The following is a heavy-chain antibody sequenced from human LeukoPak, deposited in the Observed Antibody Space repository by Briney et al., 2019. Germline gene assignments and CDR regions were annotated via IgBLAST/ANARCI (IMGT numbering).Heavy chain of an antibody. CDR3: ARDQLYCSSTSCYVDWFDP. J-gene: IGHJ5*02. CDR2: IIHSGST. CDR1: GYSISSGYY. D-gene: IGHD2-2*01. V-gene: IGHV4-38-2*02. Sequence: SETLSLTCTVSGYSISSGYYWGWIRPPQGKGLEWIGSIIHSGSTYYNPSLKSRVTISVDTSKNQFSLKLSSVTAADTAVYYCARDQLYCSSTSCYVDWFDPWGQGTLVTVSS.